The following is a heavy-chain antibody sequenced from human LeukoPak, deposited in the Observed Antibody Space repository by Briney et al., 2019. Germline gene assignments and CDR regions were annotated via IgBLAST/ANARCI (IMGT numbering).Heavy chain of an antibody. Sequence: GGSLRLSCATSGFTFSTYAMHWVRQAPGEGPEWVALASSDGSDKQYAASVKGRFTISRDNSKNTLYLQMNNLRADDTAVYYCAGKTIGAPTGLYWGQGTLVTVSS. J-gene: IGHJ4*02. CDR2: ASSDGSDK. CDR1: GFTFSTYA. V-gene: IGHV3-30*04. D-gene: IGHD6-13*01. CDR3: AGKTIGAPTGLY.